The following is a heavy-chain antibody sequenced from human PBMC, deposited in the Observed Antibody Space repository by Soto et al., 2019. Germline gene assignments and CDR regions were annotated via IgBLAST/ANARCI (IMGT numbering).Heavy chain of an antibody. CDR3: ASIDSSGYYSGDFDY. J-gene: IGHJ4*02. D-gene: IGHD3-22*01. CDR2: IYYSGST. V-gene: IGHV4-30-4*01. Sequence: SETLSLTCTVSGGSISSGDYYWSWIRQPPGKGLEWIGYIYYSGSTYYNPSLESRVTISVDTSKNQFSLKLSSVTAADTAVYYCASIDSSGYYSGDFDYWGQGTLVTVSS. CDR1: GGSISSGDYY.